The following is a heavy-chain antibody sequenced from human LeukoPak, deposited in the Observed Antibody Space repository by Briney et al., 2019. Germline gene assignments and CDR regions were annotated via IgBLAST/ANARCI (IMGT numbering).Heavy chain of an antibody. CDR3: ARDRGLLRALDP. J-gene: IGHJ5*02. CDR2: IYTGGNT. CDR1: GVSVMNNF. Sequence: SETLSLTCTVSGVSVMNNFWAWIRQPAGKGLEWVGRIYTGGNTNYNPSLKSRVTISVDTSKNQFSLNLTSVTAADTAIYYCARDRGLLRALDPWGQGTLVTVSS. D-gene: IGHD3/OR15-3a*01. V-gene: IGHV4-4*07.